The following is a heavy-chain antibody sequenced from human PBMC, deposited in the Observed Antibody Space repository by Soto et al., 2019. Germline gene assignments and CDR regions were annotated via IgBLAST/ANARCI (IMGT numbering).Heavy chain of an antibody. CDR1: GGTFSNHV. V-gene: IGHV1-69*12. J-gene: IGHJ4*02. CDR3: ATAQTRVGTYGGNSLDY. CDR2: IIPIFGTT. Sequence: QVQLVQSAAEVRRPGSSVKVSCKASGGTFSNHVINWVRQAPGQGLEWMGEIIPIFGTTNYAQEFQGRVTVTADXTXTXXNMELRSLRSEDTAVYYCATAQTRVGTYGGNSLDYWGQGTLVTVSS. D-gene: IGHD4-17*01.